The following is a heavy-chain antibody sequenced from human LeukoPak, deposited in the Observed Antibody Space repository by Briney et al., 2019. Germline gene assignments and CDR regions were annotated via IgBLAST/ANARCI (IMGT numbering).Heavy chain of an antibody. CDR2: INHSGST. Sequence: SETLSLTCAVYGGSFSGYYWSWIRQPPGKGLEWIGEINHSGSTNYNPSLKSRVTISVDTSKNQFSLKLSSVTAADTAVYYCARVTYYYDPEWAFDIWGQGTMVTVSS. V-gene: IGHV4-34*01. CDR3: ARVTYYYDPEWAFDI. D-gene: IGHD3-22*01. J-gene: IGHJ3*02. CDR1: GGSFSGYY.